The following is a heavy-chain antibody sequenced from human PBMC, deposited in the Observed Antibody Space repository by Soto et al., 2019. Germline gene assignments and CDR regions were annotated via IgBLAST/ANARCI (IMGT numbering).Heavy chain of an antibody. J-gene: IGHJ4*02. CDR1: GGSISSSY. CDR2: IYYSGSA. V-gene: IGHV4-59*01. D-gene: IGHD3-22*01. Sequence: PSETLSLTCTVSGGSISSSYWSWIRQPPGKGLEWIGYIYYSGSATYNPSLKTRVTISLDTSKNQFSLKLSSVTAAATAVYYCAREVMDDSSGFYDFDYWGQGILLTGFS. CDR3: AREVMDDSSGFYDFDY.